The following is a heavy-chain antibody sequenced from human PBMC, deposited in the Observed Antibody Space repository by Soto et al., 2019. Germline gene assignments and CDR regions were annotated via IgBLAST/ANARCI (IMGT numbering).Heavy chain of an antibody. CDR2: IIPMFGTA. Sequence: QVQLVQSGAEVKKPGSSVRVSCKASGGTFSNYGISWVRQAPGQGLEWMGGIIPMFGTAKHAQKFQGRVTITADESTSTAYMALSSLRSEDTAVYDCARHGAALNYYGMDVWGQGTTVTVSS. V-gene: IGHV1-69*12. CDR1: GGTFSNYG. J-gene: IGHJ6*02. CDR3: ARHGAALNYYGMDV. D-gene: IGHD6-6*01.